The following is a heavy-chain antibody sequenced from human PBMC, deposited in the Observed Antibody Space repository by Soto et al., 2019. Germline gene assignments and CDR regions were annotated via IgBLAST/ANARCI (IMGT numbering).Heavy chain of an antibody. CDR1: GYTFTSYG. CDR2: ISAYNGNT. Sequence: QVQLVQSGAEVKKPGASVKVSCKASGYTFTSYGISWVRQAPGQGFEWMGWISAYNGNTNYAQKLQGRVTMTTDTCTSTAYMELRSLRSDDTAVYYCGGESSSWHNWYFALWGGGTLVTVSS. V-gene: IGHV1-18*01. D-gene: IGHD6-13*01. CDR3: GGESSSWHNWYFAL. J-gene: IGHJ2*01.